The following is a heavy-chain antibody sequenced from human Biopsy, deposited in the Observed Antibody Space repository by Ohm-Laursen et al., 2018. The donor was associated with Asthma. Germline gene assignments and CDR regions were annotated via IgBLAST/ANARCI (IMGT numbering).Heavy chain of an antibody. D-gene: IGHD2-21*01. CDR1: GGTFSSDA. V-gene: IGHV1-69*01. J-gene: IGHJ4*02. CDR3: ARSYCGGDCYSPFDY. Sequence: SSVKVSCKASGGTFSSDAISWVRQAPGQGLEWMGGIMPIFGTPNYAQKFQHRLTITADDSTTTVYMELSSLKLEDTAVYFCARSYCGGDCYSPFDYWGQGSLVTVSS. CDR2: IMPIFGTP.